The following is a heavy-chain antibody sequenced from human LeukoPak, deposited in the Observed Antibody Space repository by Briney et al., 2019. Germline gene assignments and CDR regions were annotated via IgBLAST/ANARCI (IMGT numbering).Heavy chain of an antibody. CDR2: ISGSDGST. CDR1: GFTFSSYA. J-gene: IGHJ4*02. CDR3: AKDGGYGSGNYYPDY. Sequence: GGSLRLSCAASGFTFSSYAMSWVRQAPGKGLEWVSAISGSDGSTYYADSVKGRFTISRDNSKNTLYLQMNSLRAEDTAVYYCAKDGGYGSGNYYPDYWGQGTLVTVSS. V-gene: IGHV3-23*01. D-gene: IGHD3-10*01.